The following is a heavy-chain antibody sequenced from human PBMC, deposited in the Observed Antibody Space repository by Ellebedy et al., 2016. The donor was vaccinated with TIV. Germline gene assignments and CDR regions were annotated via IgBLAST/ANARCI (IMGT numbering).Heavy chain of an antibody. CDR1: GFPFSTYG. J-gene: IGHJ6*03. CDR2: LWYDGSNK. D-gene: IGHD3-10*02. V-gene: IGHV3-33*01. CDR3: AREMLTGYYYYMDV. Sequence: GESLKISXAASGFPFSTYGMHWVRQAPGKGLEWVALLWYDGSNKKYADSVKGRLTISRDNSKNTLYLQMNSLRAEDTAVYYCAREMLTGYYYYMDVWGKGTTVTVS.